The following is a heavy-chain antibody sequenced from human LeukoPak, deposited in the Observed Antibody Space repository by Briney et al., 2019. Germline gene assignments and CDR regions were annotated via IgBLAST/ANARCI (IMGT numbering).Heavy chain of an antibody. CDR2: ISSSSSYI. Sequence: GGSLRLSCAASGFTFSSYSMNWVRQAPGKGLEWVSSISSSSSYIYFADSVKGRFTISRDNAKNSLYLQMNSLRAEDTAVYYCAKDYSVGYSYVENWGQGTLVTVSS. V-gene: IGHV3-21*01. CDR1: GFTFSSYS. D-gene: IGHD5-18*01. CDR3: AKDYSVGYSYVEN. J-gene: IGHJ4*02.